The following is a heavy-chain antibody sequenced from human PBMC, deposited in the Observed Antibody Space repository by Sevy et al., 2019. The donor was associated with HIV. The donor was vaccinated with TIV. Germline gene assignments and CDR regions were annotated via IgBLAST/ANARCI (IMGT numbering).Heavy chain of an antibody. CDR2: IYHSGST. V-gene: IGHV4-4*02. J-gene: IGHJ4*02. CDR1: GGSISSGNW. CDR3: TREQVGTRVYYFDY. D-gene: IGHD1-26*01. Sequence: TENLSLTCAVSGGSISSGNWWSWVRQPPGNGLEWIGEIYHSGSTNYNPSLKSRVTISVDKSKNQFSLKLRSVTAADTAVYYCTREQVGTRVYYFDYWGQGTLVFVSS.